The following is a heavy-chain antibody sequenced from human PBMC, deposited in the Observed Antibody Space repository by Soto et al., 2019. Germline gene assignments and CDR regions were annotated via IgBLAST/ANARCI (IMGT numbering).Heavy chain of an antibody. V-gene: IGHV3-13*01. Sequence: EVQLVESGGGLVQPGGSLRLSCAASGFTFSSYDMHWVHQATGKGLEWVSAIGTAGDTYYPGSVKGRFTISRENAKNSLFLQMNSLRAGDTAVYYFARGGRYYDSSGYHGYWYFVLWGRGTLVTVSS. CDR3: ARGGRYYDSSGYHGYWYFVL. CDR1: GFTFSSYD. J-gene: IGHJ2*01. CDR2: IGTAGDT. D-gene: IGHD3-22*01.